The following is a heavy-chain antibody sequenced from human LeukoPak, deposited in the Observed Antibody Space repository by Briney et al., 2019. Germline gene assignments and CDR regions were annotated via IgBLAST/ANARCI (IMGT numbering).Heavy chain of an antibody. D-gene: IGHD3-22*01. V-gene: IGHV3-74*01. Sequence: GGFLRLSCAASGFTFSNYWMHWVRQAPGKGLVWVSRINSDGINTSYADSVKGRFTISRDNAKNTLNPQMNSLRAEDTAVYYCARDLGQYYDTSDNWFDPWGQGTLVTVSS. CDR3: ARDLGQYYDTSDNWFDP. J-gene: IGHJ5*02. CDR2: INSDGINT. CDR1: GFTFSNYW.